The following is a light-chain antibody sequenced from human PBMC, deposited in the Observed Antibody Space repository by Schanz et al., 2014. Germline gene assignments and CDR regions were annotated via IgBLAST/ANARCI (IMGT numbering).Light chain of an antibody. CDR2: DVN. V-gene: IGLV2-8*01. Sequence: QSVLTQPPSASGSPGQSVTISCTGTSSDVGGYNFVSWYQQHPGKVPKLLIFDVNQRPSGVPDRFSGSKSANTASLTISGLQAEDEAHYYCSSHTAITTAVVFGGGTKLTVL. CDR1: SSDVGGYNF. J-gene: IGLJ2*01. CDR3: SSHTAITTAVV.